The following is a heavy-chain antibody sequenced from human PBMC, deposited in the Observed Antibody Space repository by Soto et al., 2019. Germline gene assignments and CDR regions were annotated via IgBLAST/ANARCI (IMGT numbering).Heavy chain of an antibody. J-gene: IGHJ6*02. Sequence: QVQLVQSGDEVKKPGASVKVSCKASGYIFVNYGIAWVRQAPGQGLEWMGWISPYTGNTHSAAKVQGRLTMTTDTSPSPAYMDLGGLTSDDTDVDCCVLVYNDVLPTTQDVWGQGTTATVSS. CDR1: GYIFVNYG. CDR3: VLVYNDVLPTTQDV. CDR2: ISPYTGNT. V-gene: IGHV1-18*01. D-gene: IGHD2-8*01.